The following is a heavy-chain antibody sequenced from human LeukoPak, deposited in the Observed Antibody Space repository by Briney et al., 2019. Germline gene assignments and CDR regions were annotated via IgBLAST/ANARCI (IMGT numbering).Heavy chain of an antibody. CDR3: AREGDGYPFDY. D-gene: IGHD5-24*01. J-gene: IGHJ4*02. CDR2: IKQDGSEK. CDR1: GFTFSSYW. Sequence: GGSLRLSCAASGFTFSSYWMSWVRQAPGKGLEWVANIKQDGSEKYYVDSVKGRFTISRDNAKNSLYLQMNSLRAEDTAVYCCAREGDGYPFDYWGQGTLVTVSS. V-gene: IGHV3-7*03.